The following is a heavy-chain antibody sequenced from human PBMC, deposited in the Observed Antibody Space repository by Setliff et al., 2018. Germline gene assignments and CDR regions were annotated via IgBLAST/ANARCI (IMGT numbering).Heavy chain of an antibody. CDR3: TSAGSSSSLDI. CDR1: GFTFSGSA. J-gene: IGHJ3*02. V-gene: IGHV3-73*01. CDR2: IRSKANSYAT. Sequence: GGSLRLSCAVSGFTFSGSAVHWVRQASGKGLEWVGRIRSKANSYATAYAASVKGRFTISRDDSKNTAYLQMNSLKTEDTAVYYCTSAGSSSSLDIWGQGTMVTVSS. D-gene: IGHD6-13*01.